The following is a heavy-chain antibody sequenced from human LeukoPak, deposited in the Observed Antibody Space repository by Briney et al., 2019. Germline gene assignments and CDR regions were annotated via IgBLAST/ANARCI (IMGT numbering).Heavy chain of an antibody. D-gene: IGHD3-16*02. CDR1: GGSLSSSSYY. V-gene: IGHV4-39*07. CDR2: IYYSGST. CDR3: ARDENGYVWGSFRA. Sequence: SETLSLTCTVSGGSLSSSSYYWGWIRQPPGTGLEWIGNIYYSGSTYYNPSLESRVTMSLDTSKNQFSLKLSSVTAADTAVYYCARDENGYVWGSFRAWGQGTLVTVSS. J-gene: IGHJ5*02.